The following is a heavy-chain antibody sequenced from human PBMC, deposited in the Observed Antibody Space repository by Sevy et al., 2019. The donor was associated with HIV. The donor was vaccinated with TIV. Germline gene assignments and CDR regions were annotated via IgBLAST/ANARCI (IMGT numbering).Heavy chain of an antibody. J-gene: IGHJ3*01. V-gene: IGHV3-23*01. CDR2: ISGSGGST. CDR1: GFIFNSYG. CDR3: ARGAYDV. Sequence: GGSLRLSCAASGFIFNSYGMNWVRQAPGKGLEWVSGISGSGGSTYYADSVKGRFTISRDNAKNEVFLQMNSLRAEDTGVYYCARGAYDVWGQGTTVTVSS.